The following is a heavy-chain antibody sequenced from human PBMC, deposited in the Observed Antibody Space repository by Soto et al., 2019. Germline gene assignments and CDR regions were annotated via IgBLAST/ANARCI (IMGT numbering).Heavy chain of an antibody. CDR1: GYTFTTYG. CDR3: ARDGYFYY. V-gene: IGHV1-18*01. Sequence: QVQLVQSGAEVKKPGASVKVSCKASGYTFTTYGIAWVRQAPGQGLEWMGWISASNGNTNYAQNLQGRVTMTTDTSTNTAYMQLRSRRSDFTAVYSCARDGYFYYWGQGTLVTVSS. CDR2: ISASNGNT. J-gene: IGHJ4*02.